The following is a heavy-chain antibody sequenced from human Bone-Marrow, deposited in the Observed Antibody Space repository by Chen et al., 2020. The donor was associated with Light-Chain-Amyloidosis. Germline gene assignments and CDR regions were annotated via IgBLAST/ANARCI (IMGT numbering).Heavy chain of an antibody. V-gene: IGHV3-23*04. D-gene: IGHD2-2*01. J-gene: IGHJ4*02. CDR1: GFTFSNYA. CDR2: ARGGDGPT. CDR3: AKDRCTSISCSDFDY. Sequence: VRLVESGGGLVQPGGSLRLSCVGSGFTFSNYAMTGVRQAPGRGLEWVSVARGGDGPTYYADSVRGRFTIYRDNSKNTLYLQMNSLRAEDTAVYYCAKDRCTSISCSDFDYWGQGTLVTVSS.